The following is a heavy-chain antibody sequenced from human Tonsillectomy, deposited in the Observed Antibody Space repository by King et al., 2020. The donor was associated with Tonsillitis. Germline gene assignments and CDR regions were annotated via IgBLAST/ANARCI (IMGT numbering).Heavy chain of an antibody. CDR2: ITAGGST. D-gene: IGHD4-11*01. Sequence: VPLQESGPGLVKPSQTLSLTCTVSGGSISSDTYYWSWIRQPAGKGLEWIGRITAGGSTNYNPSLRSRVLISVDTSKNQFSLELTSMTAADTALYFCTRGTPRFDYSNGFDPWGQGTLVTVSS. J-gene: IGHJ5*02. CDR1: GGSISSDTYY. V-gene: IGHV4-61*02. CDR3: TRGTPRFDYSNGFDP.